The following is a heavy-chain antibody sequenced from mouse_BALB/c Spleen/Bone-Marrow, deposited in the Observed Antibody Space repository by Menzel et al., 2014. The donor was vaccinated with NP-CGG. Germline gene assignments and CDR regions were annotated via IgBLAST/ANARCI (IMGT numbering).Heavy chain of an antibody. D-gene: IGHD3-3*01. CDR2: INPSSGYT. Sequence: VQLQQSGAELARPGASVWMSCRASGYTFTFYPMKWVKQRPGQGLEWVGYINPSSGYTNYNQKFKDKATLTADKSSSTAYMQLSSLTSEDSAVYYCTRRAAYYFDYWGQGTTLTVSS. CDR1: GYTFTFYP. V-gene: IGHV1-4*01. CDR3: TRRAAYYFDY. J-gene: IGHJ2*01.